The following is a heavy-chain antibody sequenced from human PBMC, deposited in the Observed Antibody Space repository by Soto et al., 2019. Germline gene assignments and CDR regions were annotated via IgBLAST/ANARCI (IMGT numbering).Heavy chain of an antibody. Sequence: PSETLSLTCTVSGGSISSYYWSWIRQPPGKGLEWIGYIYYSGSTNYNPSLKSRVTISVDTSKNQFSLKLSSVTAADTAVYYCARQSHYDSSGYYYGGEYWLDPWGQGTLVTLSS. CDR3: ARQSHYDSSGYYYGGEYWLDP. D-gene: IGHD3-22*01. CDR1: GGSISSYY. CDR2: IYYSGST. J-gene: IGHJ5*02. V-gene: IGHV4-59*08.